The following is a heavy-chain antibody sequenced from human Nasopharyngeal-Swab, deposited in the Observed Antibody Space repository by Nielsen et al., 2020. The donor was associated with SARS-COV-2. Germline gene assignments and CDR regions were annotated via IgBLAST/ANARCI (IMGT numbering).Heavy chain of an antibody. CDR3: ARAGGYGWSVATPDY. V-gene: IGHV3-74*01. CDR2: IDTDGSTT. CDR1: GFTFSRYW. Sequence: GESLKISYAASGFTFSRYWMHWVRQVPGKGLVWVSHIDTDGSTTDHADSVKGRFTISRDNSKNTLYLQMNSLRAEDTAVYYCARAGGYGWSVATPDYWGQGTLVTVSS. D-gene: IGHD2-15*01. J-gene: IGHJ4*02.